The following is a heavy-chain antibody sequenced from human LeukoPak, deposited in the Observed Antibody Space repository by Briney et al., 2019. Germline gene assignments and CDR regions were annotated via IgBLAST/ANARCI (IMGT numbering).Heavy chain of an antibody. Sequence: ASVKVSCTASGYTFTSYAMNWVRQAPGQGLEWMGWINTNTGNPTYAQGFTGRFVFSLDTSVSTAYLQISSLKAEDTAVYYCARDSAPYYYDSSGYRDAFDIWGQGTMVTVSS. J-gene: IGHJ3*02. V-gene: IGHV7-4-1*02. D-gene: IGHD3-22*01. CDR3: ARDSAPYYYDSSGYRDAFDI. CDR2: INTNTGNP. CDR1: GYTFTSYA.